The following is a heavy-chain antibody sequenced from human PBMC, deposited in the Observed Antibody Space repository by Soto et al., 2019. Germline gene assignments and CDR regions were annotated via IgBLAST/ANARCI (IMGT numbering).Heavy chain of an antibody. D-gene: IGHD1-1*01. Sequence: ASVKVSCKTSGYSFHNSGISWVRQAPGQGLERMGWISVFNGYAHSAQKFQGRVIMTADTFTSTAYMELRGLRSDDTAMYYCSKNGTTWFASWGQGTPVTVSS. J-gene: IGHJ5*01. CDR1: GYSFHNSG. V-gene: IGHV1-18*01. CDR3: SKNGTTWFAS. CDR2: ISVFNGYA.